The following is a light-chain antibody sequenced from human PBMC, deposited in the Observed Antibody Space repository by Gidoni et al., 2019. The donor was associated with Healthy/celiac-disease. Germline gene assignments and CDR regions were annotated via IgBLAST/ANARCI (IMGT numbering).Light chain of an antibody. CDR2: EDS. CDR3: QVWDSSSDHVV. Sequence: SHVLTQPPPGSVAPGQTARITCGGNNMGSKSVHWYQQKPGQAPVLVVYEDSDRPSGIPERFSGSNSGNMATLTISRVEAGDEADYYCQVWDSSSDHVVFGGGTKLTVL. J-gene: IGLJ2*01. V-gene: IGLV3-21*02. CDR1: NMGSKS.